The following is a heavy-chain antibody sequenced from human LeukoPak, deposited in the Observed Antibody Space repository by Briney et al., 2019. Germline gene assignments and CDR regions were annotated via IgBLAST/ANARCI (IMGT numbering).Heavy chain of an antibody. CDR2: ISSSSSYI. D-gene: IGHD3-22*01. CDR1: GFTFSSYN. V-gene: IGHV3-21*01. J-gene: IGHJ4*02. Sequence: GGPLSLSCAPSGFTFSSYNMNRVRQAPGKGLPCVSSISSSSSYIYYADSVKGRFTISRDNAKNSLYLQMNSLRAEATAVYYCAREDYDSSGYQEFDYWGQGTLVTVSS. CDR3: AREDYDSSGYQEFDY.